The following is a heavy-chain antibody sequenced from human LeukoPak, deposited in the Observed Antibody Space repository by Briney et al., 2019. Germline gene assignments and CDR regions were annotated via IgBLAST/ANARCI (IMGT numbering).Heavy chain of an antibody. Sequence: SETLSLTCTVSGGSITSYYWSWIRQPPGTGLELIGFFYYSGSTNYNPSLKSRVTISLDTSKNQFSLKLTSVTAADTAVYYCSRARYGSTSCPYYFDYWGQGTLVTVSP. CDR2: FYYSGST. D-gene: IGHD2-2*01. V-gene: IGHV4-59*01. J-gene: IGHJ4*02. CDR3: SRARYGSTSCPYYFDY. CDR1: GGSITSYY.